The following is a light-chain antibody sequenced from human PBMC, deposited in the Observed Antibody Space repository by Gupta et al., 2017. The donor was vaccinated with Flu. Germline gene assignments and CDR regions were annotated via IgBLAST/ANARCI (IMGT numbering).Light chain of an antibody. J-gene: IGKJ1*01. CDR2: GAS. CDR3: QQYNIWPLWT. Sequence: ATLSVSPGERATLSCRASESVYTNLAWYQQKPGQAPRLVIYGASTRATDIPDRFTGSGSGTEFTLTISSLQSEDSAVYYCQQYNIWPLWTFGQGTKVEIK. CDR1: ESVYTN. V-gene: IGKV3-15*01.